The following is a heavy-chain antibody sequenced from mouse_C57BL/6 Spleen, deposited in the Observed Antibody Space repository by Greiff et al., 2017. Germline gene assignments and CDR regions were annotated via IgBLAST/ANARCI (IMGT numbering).Heavy chain of an antibody. CDR1: GFTFSDYG. CDR3: ARGRYYYGSEYFDV. D-gene: IGHD1-1*01. J-gene: IGHJ1*03. Sequence: EVKVVESGGGLVKPGGSLKLSCAASGFTFSDYGMHWVRQAPEKGLEWVAYISSGSSTIYYADTVKGRFTISRDNAKNTLFLQMTSLRSEDTAMYYCARGRYYYGSEYFDVWGTGTTVTVSS. V-gene: IGHV5-17*01. CDR2: ISSGSSTI.